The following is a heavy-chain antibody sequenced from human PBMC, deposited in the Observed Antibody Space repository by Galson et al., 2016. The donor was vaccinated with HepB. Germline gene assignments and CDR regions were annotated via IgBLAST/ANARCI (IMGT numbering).Heavy chain of an antibody. CDR3: ATGNWNGGGY. D-gene: IGHD1-20*01. J-gene: IGHJ4*02. Sequence: SLRLSCATSGFTFSSCDMNWVRQAPGKGLEWVSLITNIGDTYYADSVRGRFTISRDNSKNTLYLQMSSLRAEDTAVYFCATGNWNGGGYWGQGTLVAVSS. CDR1: GFTFSSCD. CDR2: ITNIGDT. V-gene: IGHV3-23*01.